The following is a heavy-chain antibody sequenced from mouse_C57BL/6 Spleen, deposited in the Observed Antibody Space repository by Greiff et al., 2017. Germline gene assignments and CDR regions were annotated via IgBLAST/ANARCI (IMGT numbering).Heavy chain of an antibody. CDR2: INPNYGTT. CDR3: ARELGYSNYRDFDY. J-gene: IGHJ2*01. D-gene: IGHD2-5*01. CDR1: GYSFTDYN. V-gene: IGHV1-39*01. Sequence: EVKLQESGPELVKPGASVKISCKASGYSFTDYNMNWVKQSNGKSLEWIGVINPNYGTTSYNQKFKGKATLTVDQSSSTAYMQLNSLTSEDSAVYYCARELGYSNYRDFDYWGQGTTLTVSS.